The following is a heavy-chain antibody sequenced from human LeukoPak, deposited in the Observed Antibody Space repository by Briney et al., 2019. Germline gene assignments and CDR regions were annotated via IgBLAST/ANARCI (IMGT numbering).Heavy chain of an antibody. CDR3: ARDLRTVVVAATLGWFDP. Sequence: ASVKVSCKASGYTFTGYYMHWVRQAPGQGLEWMGWINPNSGGTNYAQKFQGRVTMTRDTSISTAYMELSRLRSDDTAVYYCARDLRTVVVAATLGWFDPWGQGTLVTVSS. J-gene: IGHJ5*02. CDR2: INPNSGGT. D-gene: IGHD2-15*01. V-gene: IGHV1-2*02. CDR1: GYTFTGYY.